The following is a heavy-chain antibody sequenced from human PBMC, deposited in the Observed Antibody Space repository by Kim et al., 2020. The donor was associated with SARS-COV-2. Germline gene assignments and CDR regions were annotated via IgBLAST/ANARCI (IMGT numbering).Heavy chain of an antibody. V-gene: IGHV1-69*13. CDR1: GCTFSSYA. J-gene: IGHJ5*02. D-gene: IGHD6-13*01. CDR3: ASRNSSWYGENWFDP. CDR2: IIPIFGTA. Sequence: SVKVSCKASGCTFSSYAISWVRQAPGQGLEWMGGIIPIFGTANYAQKFQGRVTITADESTSTAYMQLSSLRSEDTAVYYCASRNSSWYGENWFDPWGQGTLVTVSS.